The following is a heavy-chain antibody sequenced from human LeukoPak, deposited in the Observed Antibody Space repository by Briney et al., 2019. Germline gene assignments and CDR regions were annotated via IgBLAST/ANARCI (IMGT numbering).Heavy chain of an antibody. CDR2: ISNSGNTI. CDR1: GFTFSDYY. J-gene: IGHJ3*01. D-gene: IGHD3-22*01. V-gene: IGHV3-11*04. CDR3: SAGEGYYDSSDYYSAWAFNV. Sequence: GGSLRLSCAASGFTFSDYYMSWIRQAPGRGLEWVSYISNSGNTIYYADSVKGRFTISRDNAKNSLYLQMNSLRAEDTAVYYCSAGEGYYDSSDYYSAWAFNVWGQGTMVTVSS.